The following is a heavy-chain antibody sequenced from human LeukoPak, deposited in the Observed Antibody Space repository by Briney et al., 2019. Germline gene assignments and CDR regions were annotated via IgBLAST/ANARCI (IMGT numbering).Heavy chain of an antibody. CDR1: GDSISSSSYY. CDR3: ARLQYYYDSNGYYSLYYFDY. Sequence: SETLPLPCTVSGDSISSSSYYWGWIRQPPGKGLQCIGNIYYSGSTYYNPSLRSRLTISLDTSKNQFSLTLSSVTAADTAVYYCARLQYYYDSNGYYSLYYFDYWGQGTVVTVSS. V-gene: IGHV4-39*01. CDR2: IYYSGST. D-gene: IGHD3-22*01. J-gene: IGHJ4*02.